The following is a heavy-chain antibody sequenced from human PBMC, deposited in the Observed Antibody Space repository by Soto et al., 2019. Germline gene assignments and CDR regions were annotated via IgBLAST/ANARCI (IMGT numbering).Heavy chain of an antibody. V-gene: IGHV1-18*01. D-gene: IGHD3-3*01. J-gene: IGHJ5*02. CDR1: GYTFTSYG. CDR3: ARGAYYDFWSGSRGSWFDP. Sequence: GASVKVSCKASGYTFTSYGLSWVRQAPGQGLEWMGWISAYNGNTNYAQKLQGRVTMTTDTSTSTAYMELRSLRSDDTAVYYCARGAYYDFWSGSRGSWFDPWGQGTLVTVSS. CDR2: ISAYNGNT.